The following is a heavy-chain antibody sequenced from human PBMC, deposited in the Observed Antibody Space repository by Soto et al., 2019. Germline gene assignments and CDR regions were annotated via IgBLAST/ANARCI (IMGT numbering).Heavy chain of an antibody. CDR1: GGSISSSSYY. J-gene: IGHJ5*02. Sequence: SETLSLTCTVSGGSISSSSYYWGWIRQPPGKGLEWIGSIYYSGSTYYNPSLKSRVTISVDTSKNQFSLKLSSVTAADTAVYYCASGPPMRWFGEFKDYWFDPWGQGTLVTVYS. D-gene: IGHD3-10*01. V-gene: IGHV4-39*01. CDR3: ASGPPMRWFGEFKDYWFDP. CDR2: IYYSGST.